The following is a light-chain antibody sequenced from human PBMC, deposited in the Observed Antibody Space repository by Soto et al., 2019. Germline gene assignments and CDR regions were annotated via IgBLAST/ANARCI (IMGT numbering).Light chain of an antibody. CDR1: QSVLYSPNNKNY. Sequence: DIVMTQSPDSLAVSLGERATINCKSSQSVLYSPNNKNYLAWYQQKPGQPPKLLVYWASTRESGVPDRFSGSGSGTDFTLTISSLQAEDVAVYYCQPYHSAPQNFGQGTKVEIK. J-gene: IGKJ1*01. V-gene: IGKV4-1*01. CDR2: WAS. CDR3: QPYHSAPQN.